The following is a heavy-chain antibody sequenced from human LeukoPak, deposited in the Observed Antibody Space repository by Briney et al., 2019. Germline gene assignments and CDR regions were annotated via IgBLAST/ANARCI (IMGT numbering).Heavy chain of an antibody. D-gene: IGHD5-18*01. CDR1: VYAFTIYG. V-gene: IGHV1-18*01. Sequence: ASVKVCCKAAVYAFTIYGNNWVRQAPGQGLEWMGWITTYNGNTNFAQTLQGRVTMTTVTSTSTAYMELRSLRSEDSALYYCARSSPGLPFDYWGRGTLVTVSS. CDR2: ITTYNGNT. J-gene: IGHJ4*02. CDR3: ARSSPGLPFDY.